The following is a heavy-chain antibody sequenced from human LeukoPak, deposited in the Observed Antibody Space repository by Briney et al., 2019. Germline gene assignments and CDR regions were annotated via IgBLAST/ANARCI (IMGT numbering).Heavy chain of an antibody. Sequence: SETLSLTCTVSGGSISSYYWSWIRQPPGKGLEWIGYIYYSGSTNYNPSLKSRVTISVDTSKNQFSLKLSSVTAADTAVYYCARDSSGYSGFLDYWGQGTLVTVSS. CDR1: GGSISSYY. D-gene: IGHD3-22*01. V-gene: IGHV4-59*01. J-gene: IGHJ4*02. CDR2: IYYSGST. CDR3: ARDSSGYSGFLDY.